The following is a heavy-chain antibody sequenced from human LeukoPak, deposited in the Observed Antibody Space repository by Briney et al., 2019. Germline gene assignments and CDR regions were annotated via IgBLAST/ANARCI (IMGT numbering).Heavy chain of an antibody. CDR1: GYTFTSYG. CDR3: ARDLGYSYGYWYFDY. J-gene: IGHJ4*02. D-gene: IGHD5-18*01. Sequence: ASVKVSCQASGYTFTSYGISWVRQAPGQGLEWMGWISAYNGKTHYAQKLQGRVTMTTDTSTSTAYMELRSLRSDDTAVYYCARDLGYSYGYWYFDYWGQGTLVTVSS. V-gene: IGHV1-18*04. CDR2: ISAYNGKT.